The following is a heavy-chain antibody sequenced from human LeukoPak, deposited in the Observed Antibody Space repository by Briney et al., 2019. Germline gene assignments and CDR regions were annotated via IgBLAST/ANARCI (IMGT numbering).Heavy chain of an antibody. Sequence: SETLSLTCTVSGDSISSYYWNWIRQPPGKGLEWIGYIFYSGSTNYNPSLKSRVTTSVDTSKNQFSLRLSSMTAADTAVYYCASSSWPTRLDYWGQGTLVTVSS. CDR2: IFYSGST. CDR3: ASSSWPTRLDY. V-gene: IGHV4-59*01. J-gene: IGHJ4*02. CDR1: GDSISSYY. D-gene: IGHD6-13*01.